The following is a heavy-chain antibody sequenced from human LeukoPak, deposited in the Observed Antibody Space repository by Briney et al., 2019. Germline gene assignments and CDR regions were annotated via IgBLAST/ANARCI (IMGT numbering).Heavy chain of an antibody. CDR3: ARLMEMSTLHFEY. D-gene: IGHD5-24*01. V-gene: IGHV4-39*01. CDR2: IYYSGST. Sequence: PSETLSLTCTVSGGSISDSSYYWGWIRQPPGKGLEWIGTIYYSGSTYYNPSLKSRITISVDTSKNQFPLNLSSVTAADTAVYYCARLMEMSTLHFEYRGQGTLVTVSS. J-gene: IGHJ4*02. CDR1: GGSISDSSYY.